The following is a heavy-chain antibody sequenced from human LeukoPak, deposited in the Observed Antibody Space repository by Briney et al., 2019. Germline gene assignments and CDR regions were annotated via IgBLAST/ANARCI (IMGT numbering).Heavy chain of an antibody. CDR2: ISSSGST. CDR3: ARAQEYHYDSSGYFEFGAFDI. J-gene: IGHJ3*02. D-gene: IGHD3-22*01. Sequence: SETLSLTCTVSGDSISSGDYYWSWIRQPAGKGLEWIGRISSSGSTSYNPSLKSRVTISVDTSKNQFSLKLSSVTAADTAVYYCARAQEYHYDSSGYFEFGAFDIWGQGTMVTVSS. V-gene: IGHV4-61*02. CDR1: GDSISSGDYY.